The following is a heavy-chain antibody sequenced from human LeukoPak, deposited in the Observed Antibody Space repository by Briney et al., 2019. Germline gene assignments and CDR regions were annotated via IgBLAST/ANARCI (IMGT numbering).Heavy chain of an antibody. Sequence: GGSLRLSCAASGFTFSTYAVHWVRQAPGKGLEWVAVISYDGSNKYYADSVQGRFTISRDNSKNTLYLQVNSLRAEDTAVYYCARGGYHAYYLDYWGQGSLVTVSS. V-gene: IGHV3-30-3*01. CDR1: GFTFSTYA. D-gene: IGHD5-18*01. J-gene: IGHJ4*02. CDR3: ARGGYHAYYLDY. CDR2: ISYDGSNK.